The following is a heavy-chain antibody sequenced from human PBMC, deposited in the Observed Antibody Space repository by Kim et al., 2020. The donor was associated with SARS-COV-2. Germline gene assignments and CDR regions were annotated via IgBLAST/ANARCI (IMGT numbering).Heavy chain of an antibody. Sequence: GGSLRLSCAASGFTFSSYWMSWVRQAPGKGLEWVANIKQDGSEKYYVDSVKGRFTISRDNAKNSLYLQMNSLRAEDTAVYYCARDLLLLWFGEQTSIDYWGQGTLVTVSS. D-gene: IGHD3-10*01. CDR3: ARDLLLLWFGEQTSIDY. J-gene: IGHJ4*02. CDR2: IKQDGSEK. V-gene: IGHV3-7*01. CDR1: GFTFSSYW.